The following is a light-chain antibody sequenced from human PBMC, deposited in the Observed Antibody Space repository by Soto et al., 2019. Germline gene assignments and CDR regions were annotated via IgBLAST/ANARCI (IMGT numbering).Light chain of an antibody. J-gene: IGKJ1*01. Sequence: ELLFTQSPVTLSLSPGERATLSCRASQRVSNNYLAWYQQKPGQAPRLLIYGASNRATGIPDRFSGSGSGTDFTLTISRLEPEDFAVYYCQQYGSSGTFGQGTKVDIK. CDR3: QQYGSSGT. V-gene: IGKV3-20*01. CDR2: GAS. CDR1: QRVSNNY.